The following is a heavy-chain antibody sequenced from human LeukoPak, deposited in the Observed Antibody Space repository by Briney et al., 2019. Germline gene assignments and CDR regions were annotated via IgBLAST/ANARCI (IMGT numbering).Heavy chain of an antibody. Sequence: PGGSLRLSCAASGFTFTNYAMTWVRQAPGKGLEWVSSISASGVMTYYADSVKGRFTDSRDTSKNSLYLQMSSLTAADTAVYYCAKDRSIGTYYTFDHWGQGTLVTVSS. V-gene: IGHV3-23*01. D-gene: IGHD1-26*01. CDR1: GFTFTNYA. CDR3: AKDRSIGTYYTFDH. J-gene: IGHJ4*02. CDR2: ISASGVMT.